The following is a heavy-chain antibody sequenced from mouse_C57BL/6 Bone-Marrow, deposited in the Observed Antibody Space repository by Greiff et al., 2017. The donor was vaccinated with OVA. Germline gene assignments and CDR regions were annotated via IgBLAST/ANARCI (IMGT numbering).Heavy chain of an antibody. J-gene: IGHJ3*01. V-gene: IGHV6-6*01. CDR3: TADYYGSTSWFAY. CDR2: IRNKANNHAT. D-gene: IGHD1-1*01. Sequence: EVQGVESGGGLVQPGGSMKLSCAASGFTFSDAWMDWVRQSPEKGLEWVAEIRNKANNHATYYAESVKGRFTISRDDSKSSVYLQMNSLRAEDTGIYYCTADYYGSTSWFAYWGQGTLVTVSA. CDR1: GFTFSDAW.